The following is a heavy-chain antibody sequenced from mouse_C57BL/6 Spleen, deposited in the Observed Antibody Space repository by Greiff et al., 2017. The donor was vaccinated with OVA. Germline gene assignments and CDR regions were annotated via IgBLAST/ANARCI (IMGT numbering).Heavy chain of an antibody. Sequence: EVTLEASGPGLVKPSQTVFLTCTVPGISITTGHYRWRWIRQFPGNHLEWIGYIYSSGTITYNPSLTSRTTITRDTPKNQFFLEMNSLTAEDTATYYCARGYDFDYWGKGTTRTVSS. V-gene: IGHV3-5*01. CDR2: IYSSGTI. CDR3: ARGYDFDY. J-gene: IGHJ2*01. D-gene: IGHD2-2*01. CDR1: GISITTGHYR.